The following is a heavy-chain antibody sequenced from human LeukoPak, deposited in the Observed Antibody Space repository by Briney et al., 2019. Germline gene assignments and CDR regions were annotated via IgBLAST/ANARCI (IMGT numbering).Heavy chain of an antibody. CDR3: AKAVKGRCSGRICYGFDY. J-gene: IGHJ4*02. V-gene: IGHV3-23*01. D-gene: IGHD2-15*01. Sequence: PGGSLRLSCAASGFTFSTYAMNWVRQAPGKGLEWVLSVVNNADSTYYADSVKGRFTISRDNSKNTLYLQMNSLRAEDTAIYYCAKAVKGRCSGRICYGFDYWGQGTLVSVSS. CDR1: GFTFSTYA. CDR2: VVNNADST.